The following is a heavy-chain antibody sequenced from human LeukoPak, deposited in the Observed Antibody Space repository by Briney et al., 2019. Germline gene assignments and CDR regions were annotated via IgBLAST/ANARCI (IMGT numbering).Heavy chain of an antibody. CDR1: GFTFSSYG. Sequence: GGSLRLSCAASGFTFSSYGMHWVCQAPGKGLEWVAFIRYDGSNKYYADSVKGRFTISRDNSKNTLYLQMNSLRAEDTAVYYCANAQDYYDSSGSMSYWGQGTLVTVSS. CDR3: ANAQDYYDSSGSMSY. V-gene: IGHV3-30*02. J-gene: IGHJ4*02. D-gene: IGHD3-22*01. CDR2: IRYDGSNK.